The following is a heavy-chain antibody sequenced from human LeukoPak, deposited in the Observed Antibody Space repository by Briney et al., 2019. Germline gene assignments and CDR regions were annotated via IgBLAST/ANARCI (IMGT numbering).Heavy chain of an antibody. CDR3: ARDMIEGYYDFWSGYYPPHPFDY. V-gene: IGHV3-21*01. CDR2: ISSSSSYI. D-gene: IGHD3-3*01. CDR1: GFTFSSYS. Sequence: GGSLRLSCAASGFTFSSYSMNWVRQAPGKGLEWVSSISSSSSYIYYADSVKGRFTISRDNAKNSLYLQMNSLRAEDTAVYYCARDMIEGYYDFWSGYYPPHPFDYWGQGTLVTVSS. J-gene: IGHJ4*02.